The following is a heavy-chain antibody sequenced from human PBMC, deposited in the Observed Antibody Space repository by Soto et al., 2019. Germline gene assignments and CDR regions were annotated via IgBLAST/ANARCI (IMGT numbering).Heavy chain of an antibody. V-gene: IGHV5-10-1*01. CDR3: ARHGPTLGYCSGGSCSGLDV. D-gene: IGHD2-15*01. J-gene: IGHJ6*02. Sequence: ESLKISCKGSGYHFTNYWIGWVRQMPGKGLEGMGRIDPSDSYTNYSPSFQGHVTISADKSISTAYLQWSSLKASDTAMYYCARHGPTLGYCSGGSCSGLDVWGQGTTVTVSS. CDR2: IDPSDSYT. CDR1: GYHFTNYW.